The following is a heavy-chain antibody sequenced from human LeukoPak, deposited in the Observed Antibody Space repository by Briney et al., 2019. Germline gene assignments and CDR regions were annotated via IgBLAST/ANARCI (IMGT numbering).Heavy chain of an antibody. J-gene: IGHJ5*02. Sequence: GGSLRLSCAASEFTFSSYSMNWVRQAPGKGLEWVSYITNSGNSKSYADSVKGRFTISRDNTKNSLYLQMNGLRAEDTAVYYCAKDQAFTSSRLNWFDPWGQGTLVTVSS. CDR2: ITNSGNSK. D-gene: IGHD2-21*02. CDR1: EFTFSSYS. CDR3: AKDQAFTSSRLNWFDP. V-gene: IGHV3-48*01.